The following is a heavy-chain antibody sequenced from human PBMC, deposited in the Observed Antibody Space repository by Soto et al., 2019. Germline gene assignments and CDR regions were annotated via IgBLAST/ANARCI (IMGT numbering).Heavy chain of an antibody. V-gene: IGHV1-69*06. CDR3: ARVSPASYYDSSGYYYVMDY. D-gene: IGHD3-22*01. CDR1: GGTFSSYA. Sequence: GASVKVSCKASGGTFSSYAISWVLEAPGQGLEWMGGIIPIFGTANYAQKFQGRVTITADKSTSTAYMELSSLRSGDTAVYYCARVSPASYYDSSGYYYVMDYWGQGTLVTVSS. CDR2: IIPIFGTA. J-gene: IGHJ4*02.